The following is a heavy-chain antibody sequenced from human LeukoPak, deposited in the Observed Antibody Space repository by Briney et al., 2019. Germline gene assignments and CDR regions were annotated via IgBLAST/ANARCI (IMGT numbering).Heavy chain of an antibody. CDR3: ARARGCSSTSCYRAGFDY. J-gene: IGHJ4*02. CDR1: GFTFSSYS. D-gene: IGHD2-2*02. CDR2: ISSNSSYI. V-gene: IGHV3-21*01. Sequence: PGGSLRLSCAASGFTFSSYSMNWVRRAPGKGLEWVSSISSNSSYIYYADSVKGRFTISRDNAKNSLYLQMNSLRAEDTAVYYCARARGCSSTSCYRAGFDYWGQGTLVTVSS.